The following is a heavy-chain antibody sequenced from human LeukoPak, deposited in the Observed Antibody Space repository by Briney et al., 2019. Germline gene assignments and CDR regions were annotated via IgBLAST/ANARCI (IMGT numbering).Heavy chain of an antibody. CDR3: ARARYSGYDEFDY. CDR2: ISYDGSNK. D-gene: IGHD5-12*01. CDR1: GFTFSSYA. J-gene: IGHJ4*02. V-gene: IGHV3-30-3*01. Sequence: GRSLRLSCAASGFTFSSYAMHWVRQAPGKGLEWVAVISYDGSNKYYADSVKGRFTISRDNSKNTLYLQMNSLRAEDTAVYYCARARYSGYDEFDYWGQGTLVTVSS.